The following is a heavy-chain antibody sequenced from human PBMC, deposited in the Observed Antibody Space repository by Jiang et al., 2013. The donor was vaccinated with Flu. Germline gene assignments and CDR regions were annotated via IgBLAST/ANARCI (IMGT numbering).Heavy chain of an antibody. CDR2: INHSGST. V-gene: IGHV4-34*01. CDR3: AFVCSSTSCQLGPGRQSIDY. Sequence: LKPSETLSLTCAVYGGSFSGYYWSWIRQPPGKGLEWIGEINHSGSTNYNPSLKSRVTISVDTSKNQFSLKLSSVTAADTAVYYCAFVCSSTSCQLGPGRQSIDYWGQGNPGHRLL. D-gene: IGHD2-2*01. J-gene: IGHJ4*02. CDR1: GGSFSGYY.